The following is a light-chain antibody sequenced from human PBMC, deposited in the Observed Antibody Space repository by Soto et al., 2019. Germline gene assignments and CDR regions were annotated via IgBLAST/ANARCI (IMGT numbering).Light chain of an antibody. V-gene: IGLV2-14*01. CDR3: SSYSSSGTPEV. J-gene: IGLJ2*01. Sequence: QSALTQPASVSGSPGQSITISCTGTSSDIGGYKYVSWYQQHPGKAPKLMIYDVSNRPSGVSNRFSGSKSGNTASLTISGLQAEYEADYYCSSYSSSGTPEVFGEGTKLTVL. CDR1: SSDIGGYKY. CDR2: DVS.